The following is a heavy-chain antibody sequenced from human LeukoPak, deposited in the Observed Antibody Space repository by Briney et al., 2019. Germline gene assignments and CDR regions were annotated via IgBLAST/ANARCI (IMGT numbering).Heavy chain of an antibody. V-gene: IGHV3-43*01. Sequence: GGSLRLSCAASGFTFDYYTMYWVRQGPEKGLEWVSLISMDGVNTFYADSVKGRFTISRDNAKNSLYLQMNSLRAEDTALYYCAKDSLFGGLLLLPYFDYWGQGTLVTVSS. J-gene: IGHJ4*02. CDR3: AKDSLFGGLLLLPYFDY. CDR1: GFTFDYYT. D-gene: IGHD3-10*01. CDR2: ISMDGVNT.